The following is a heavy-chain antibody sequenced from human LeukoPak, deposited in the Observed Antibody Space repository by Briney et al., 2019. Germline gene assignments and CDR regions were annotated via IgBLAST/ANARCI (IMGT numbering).Heavy chain of an antibody. V-gene: IGHV4-4*07. D-gene: IGHD3-22*01. Sequence: SETLSLTCTVSGGSISSYYWSWIRQPAGKGLEWIGRIYTSGSTHYNPSLKSRVTISLDKSKNQFSLKLSSVTAADTAVYFCAREQYNDSSDRILWGQGTLVTVSS. CDR3: AREQYNDSSDRIL. J-gene: IGHJ4*02. CDR2: IYTSGST. CDR1: GGSISSYY.